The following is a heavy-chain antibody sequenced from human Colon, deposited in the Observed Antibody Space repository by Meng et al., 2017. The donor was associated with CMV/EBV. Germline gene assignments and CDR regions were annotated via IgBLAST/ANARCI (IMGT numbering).Heavy chain of an antibody. J-gene: IGHJ4*02. D-gene: IGHD4-17*01. CDR2: SSAENGNT. CDR1: GYTSFIVC. V-gene: IGHV1-18*04. Sequence: CKAAGYTSFIVCIIWVRQAPGQGLEWGGWSSAENGNTNYAQKCQGRVTLTTDTATKTAYMELRGRISDDSAVYYCARAGDAVTTHFDFWGRGTLVTVSS. CDR3: ARAGDAVTTHFDF.